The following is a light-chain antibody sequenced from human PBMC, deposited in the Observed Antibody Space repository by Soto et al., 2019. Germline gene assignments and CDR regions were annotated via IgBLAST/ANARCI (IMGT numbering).Light chain of an antibody. Sequence: QSALTQPRSVSGSPGQSVTISCTGTNNDVGSYTYVSWYQQHPGKAPKLIIYDVNKRPSGVPHRFSGSKSGHTASLTISGLQAEDEADYYCCSYAGIYTFYVFGTGTKLTVL. CDR1: NNDVGSYTY. CDR3: CSYAGIYTFYV. V-gene: IGLV2-11*01. CDR2: DVN. J-gene: IGLJ1*01.